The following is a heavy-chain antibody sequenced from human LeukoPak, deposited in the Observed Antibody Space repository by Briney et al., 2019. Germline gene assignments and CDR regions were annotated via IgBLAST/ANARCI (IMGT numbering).Heavy chain of an antibody. J-gene: IGHJ4*02. Sequence: PGGSLRLSCAASGFTFSSYSMNWVRQAPGKGLEWVSCISSSYIYYADSVKGRFTISRDNAENSLYLQMNSLRAEDTAVYYCARVGNSGWFDYWGQGTLVTVSS. V-gene: IGHV3-21*01. CDR2: ISSSYI. CDR1: GFTFSSYS. CDR3: ARVGNSGWFDY. D-gene: IGHD6-19*01.